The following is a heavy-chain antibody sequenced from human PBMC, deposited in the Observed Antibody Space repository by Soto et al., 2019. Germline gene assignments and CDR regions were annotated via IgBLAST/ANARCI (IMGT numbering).Heavy chain of an antibody. V-gene: IGHV4-31*11. Sequence: SETLSLTCAVSGGSISSGGYYWSWIRQHPGKGLEWIGYIYYSGSTYYNPSLKSRVTISVDTSKNQFSLKLSSVTAADTAVYYCARERGRITMVRGVTNYYYYGMDVCGQGTSVIGSS. CDR3: ARERGRITMVRGVTNYYYYGMDV. D-gene: IGHD3-10*01. J-gene: IGHJ6*02. CDR1: GGSISSGGYY. CDR2: IYYSGST.